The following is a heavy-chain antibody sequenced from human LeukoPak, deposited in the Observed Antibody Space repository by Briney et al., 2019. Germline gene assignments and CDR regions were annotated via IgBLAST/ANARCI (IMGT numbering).Heavy chain of an antibody. D-gene: IGHD4-23*01. CDR3: AKERWTTTAFDY. V-gene: IGHV3-21*05. CDR1: GFTFSRYA. J-gene: IGHJ4*02. Sequence: GGSLRLSCAASGFTFSRYAMNWVRQAPGKGLEWVSYISSSGSSIYYADSVRGRFTISRDNAKNSLYLQMNSLRADDTAVYYCAKERWTTTAFDYWGQGTLVTVSS. CDR2: ISSSGSSI.